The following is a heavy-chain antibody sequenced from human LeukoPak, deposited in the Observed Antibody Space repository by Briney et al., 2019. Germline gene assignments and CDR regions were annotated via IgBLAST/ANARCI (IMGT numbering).Heavy chain of an antibody. CDR3: ARAIWFTGEYYFDY. J-gene: IGHJ4*02. V-gene: IGHV4-59*01. CDR1: GGSISSYY. CDR2: IYYSGST. D-gene: IGHD3-10*01. Sequence: PSETLSLTCTVSGGSISSYYWSWIRQPPGKGLEWIGYIYYSGSTNYNPSLKSRVTISVDTSKSQFSLKLSSVTAADTAVYYCARAIWFTGEYYFDYWGQGTLVTVSS.